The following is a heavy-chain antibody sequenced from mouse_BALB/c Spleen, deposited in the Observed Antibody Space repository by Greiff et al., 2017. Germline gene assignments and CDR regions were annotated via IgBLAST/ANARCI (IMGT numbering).Heavy chain of an antibody. CDR3: TRKAYYGSSWFAY. D-gene: IGHD1-1*01. Sequence: VQLQQSGAELVKPGASVKLSCKASGYTFTSYYMYWVKQRPGQGLEWIGEINPSNGGTNFNEKFKSKATLTVDKSSSTAYMQLSSLTSEDSAVYYCTRKAYYGSSWFAYWGQGTLVTVSA. V-gene: IGHV1S81*02. CDR1: GYTFTSYY. J-gene: IGHJ3*01. CDR2: INPSNGGT.